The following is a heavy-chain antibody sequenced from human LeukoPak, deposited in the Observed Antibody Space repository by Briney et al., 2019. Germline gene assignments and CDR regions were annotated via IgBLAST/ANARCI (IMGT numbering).Heavy chain of an antibody. J-gene: IGHJ3*02. CDR2: ISYDGSNK. CDR3: ARGGSPTHDAFDI. V-gene: IGHV3-30*04. D-gene: IGHD1-26*01. CDR1: GFTFSSYA. Sequence: GGSLRLSCAASGFTFSSYAMHWVRQAPGKGLEWVAVISYDGSNKYYADSVKGRFTISRDNSKNTLYLQMNSLRAEDTAVYYCARGGSPTHDAFDIWGQGTMVTVSS.